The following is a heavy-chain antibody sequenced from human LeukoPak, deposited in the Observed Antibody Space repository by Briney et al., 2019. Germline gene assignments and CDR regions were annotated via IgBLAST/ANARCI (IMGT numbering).Heavy chain of an antibody. CDR2: ISYDGSNK. CDR1: GFTFSSYA. Sequence: PGGSLRLSCAASGFTFSSYAMHWVRQAPGKGLEWVAVISYDGSNKYYADSVKGRFTISRDNSKNTLYLQMNSLRAEDTAVYYCARDGGYGDYYDAFDIWGQGTMVTVSS. D-gene: IGHD4-17*01. CDR3: ARDGGYGDYYDAFDI. J-gene: IGHJ3*02. V-gene: IGHV3-30-3*01.